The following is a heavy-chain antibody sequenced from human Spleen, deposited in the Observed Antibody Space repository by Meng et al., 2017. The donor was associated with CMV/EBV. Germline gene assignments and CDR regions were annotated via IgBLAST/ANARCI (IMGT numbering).Heavy chain of an antibody. CDR3: ARGPGARFDP. V-gene: IGHV3-53*01. Sequence: GESLKISCAASGFTVSSNYMSWVRQAPGKGLEWVSVIYSGGSTYYADSVKGRFTISRDNAKNTLYLQMNSLRVEDTAVYYCARGPGARFDPWGQGTLVTVSS. D-gene: IGHD1-26*01. CDR2: IYSGGST. J-gene: IGHJ5*02. CDR1: GFTVSSNY.